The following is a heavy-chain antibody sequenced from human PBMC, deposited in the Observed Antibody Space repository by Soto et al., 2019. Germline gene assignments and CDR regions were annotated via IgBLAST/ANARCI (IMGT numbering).Heavy chain of an antibody. D-gene: IGHD2-15*01. Sequence: ASVKVSCKASGYILTAYSMHWVRQAPGQGLEWMGVVNPSGGSTNYAQKFQGRITMTRDTSTSTVYMDLSSLTSEDTAVYYCARGENCSDGICYSEYFQRWGQGTLVTVSS. CDR2: VNPSGGST. CDR3: ARGENCSDGICYSEYFQR. J-gene: IGHJ1*01. V-gene: IGHV1-46*01. CDR1: GYILTAYS.